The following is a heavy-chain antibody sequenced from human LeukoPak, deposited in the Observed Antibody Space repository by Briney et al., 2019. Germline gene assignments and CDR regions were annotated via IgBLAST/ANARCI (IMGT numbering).Heavy chain of an antibody. J-gene: IGHJ3*02. D-gene: IGHD3-3*01. Sequence: GGSLRLSCAASGFTFSSYSMNWVRQAPGKGLEWVSSISSSSSYIYYADSVKGRFTISRDNAKNSLYLQMNSLRAEDTAVYYCAREKIFNFWSGYYKSDDAFDIWGQGTMVTVSS. V-gene: IGHV3-21*01. CDR1: GFTFSSYS. CDR2: ISSSSSYI. CDR3: AREKIFNFWSGYYKSDDAFDI.